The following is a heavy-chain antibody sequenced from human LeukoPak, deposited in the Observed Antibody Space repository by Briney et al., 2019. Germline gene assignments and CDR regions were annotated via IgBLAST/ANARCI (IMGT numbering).Heavy chain of an antibody. CDR3: ARGQIYYDGSGFDY. V-gene: IGHV3-21*01. CDR1: GFTFSSYT. Sequence: GGSLRLSCAASGFTFSSYTMNWVRQAPGKGLEWVSSITSSSSYIYHADSVKGRFTISRDNAKNSLYLQMNSLRAEDTAVYYCARGQIYYDGSGFDYWGQGTLVTVSS. D-gene: IGHD3-22*01. J-gene: IGHJ4*02. CDR2: ITSSSSYI.